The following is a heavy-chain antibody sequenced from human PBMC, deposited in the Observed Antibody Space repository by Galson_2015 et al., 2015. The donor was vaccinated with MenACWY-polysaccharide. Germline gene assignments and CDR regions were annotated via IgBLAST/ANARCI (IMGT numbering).Heavy chain of an antibody. CDR3: ARDPKQKDTTVPTGRVDY. CDR1: GYTFTTYA. V-gene: IGHV7-4-1*02. Sequence: SVKVSCKASGYTFTTYAMNWVRQAPGQGLEWMGGINTNTGNPTYAQGFTGRFVFSLDASVSTAYLQISSLKAEDTAVYYCARDPKQKDTTVPTGRVDYWGQGTLVTVAA. D-gene: IGHD4-17*01. J-gene: IGHJ4*02. CDR2: INTNTGNP.